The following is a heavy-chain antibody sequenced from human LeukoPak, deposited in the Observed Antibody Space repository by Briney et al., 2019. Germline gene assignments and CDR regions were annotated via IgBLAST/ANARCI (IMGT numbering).Heavy chain of an antibody. V-gene: IGHV1-18*01. Sequence: ASVKVSCKASGYPFYTYGISWVRQAPGQGLEWMGWISVYNGNTNYAQKLQGRVTMTTDTSTSTAYMELRSLRSDDTAVYYCAREYSSSWYWGIDYWGQGTLVTVSS. CDR2: ISVYNGNT. D-gene: IGHD6-13*01. J-gene: IGHJ4*02. CDR3: AREYSSSWYWGIDY. CDR1: GYPFYTYG.